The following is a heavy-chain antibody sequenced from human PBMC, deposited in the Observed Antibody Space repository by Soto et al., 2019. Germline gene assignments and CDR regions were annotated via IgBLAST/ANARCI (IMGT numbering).Heavy chain of an antibody. CDR1: GFTFDDYA. V-gene: IGHV3-9*01. Sequence: PGGSLRLSCAASGFTFDDYAMHWVRQAPGKGLEWVSGISWNSGSIGYADSVKGRFTISRDNAKNSLYLQMNSLRAEDTAVYYCAKDRYSGSYGTWYYYGMDVWGQGTTVTVS. D-gene: IGHD1-26*01. J-gene: IGHJ6*02. CDR2: ISWNSGSI. CDR3: AKDRYSGSYGTWYYYGMDV.